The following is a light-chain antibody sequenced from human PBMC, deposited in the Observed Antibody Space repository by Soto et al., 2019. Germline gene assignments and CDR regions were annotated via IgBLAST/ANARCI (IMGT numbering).Light chain of an antibody. Sequence: DIQMTQSPSSLSASVGDRVTISCRASQGISNYVAWYQQRPGKVPKLLIYAASTLQSGVPSRFSGSGSGTDFTLTISSLQPEDVATYYCQKYNSVPSFGGGTKVEIK. J-gene: IGKJ4*01. CDR3: QKYNSVPS. V-gene: IGKV1-27*01. CDR1: QGISNY. CDR2: AAS.